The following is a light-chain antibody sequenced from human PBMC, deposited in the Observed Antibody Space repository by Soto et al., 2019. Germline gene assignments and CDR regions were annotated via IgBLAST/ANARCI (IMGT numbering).Light chain of an antibody. Sequence: QSVLTHPPSASGTPGQRVAISCSGSSSDIGSNTVNWYQHLPGTAPQLLMYSDNQRPSGVPDRFSGSKSGTSASLAISGLQSEDEGDYYCASWDDSLNGWVFGGGTKLTVL. V-gene: IGLV1-44*01. CDR2: SDN. CDR3: ASWDDSLNGWV. J-gene: IGLJ3*02. CDR1: SSDIGSNT.